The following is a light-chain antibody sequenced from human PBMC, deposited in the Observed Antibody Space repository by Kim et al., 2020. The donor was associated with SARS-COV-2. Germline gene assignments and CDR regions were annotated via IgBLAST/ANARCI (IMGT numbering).Light chain of an antibody. Sequence: PSSIACMSSQGLVYSDGNIYLNWFHQRPGQSPRRLIYKVSNRDSGVPDRFSGSGSGTDFTLQISRVEAEDVGVYYCMQGTHWPFTFGPGTKVDIK. V-gene: IGKV2-30*01. CDR1: QGLVYSDGNIY. J-gene: IGKJ3*01. CDR3: MQGTHWPFT. CDR2: KVS.